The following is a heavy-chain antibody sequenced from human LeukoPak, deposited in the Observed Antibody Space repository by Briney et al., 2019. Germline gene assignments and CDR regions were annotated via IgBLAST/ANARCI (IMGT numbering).Heavy chain of an antibody. Sequence: SETLSLTCAVSGYSISSGYYCGWIRQPPGKGVEWIGSIYHSGSTYYNPSLKSRVTISVDTSKNQFSLKLSSVTAADTAVYYCARLFEARPGYFDYWGQGTLVTVSS. CDR2: IYHSGST. CDR3: ARLFEARPGYFDY. CDR1: GYSISSGYY. J-gene: IGHJ4*02. V-gene: IGHV4-38-2*01. D-gene: IGHD6-6*01.